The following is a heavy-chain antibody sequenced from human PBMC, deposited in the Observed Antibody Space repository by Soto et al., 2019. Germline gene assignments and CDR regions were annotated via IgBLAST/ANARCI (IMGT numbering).Heavy chain of an antibody. V-gene: IGHV3-23*01. CDR2: MSGSGDNA. CDR1: GFIFSSYA. Sequence: EVQLLESGGGLVQPGGSLRLSGEASGFIFSSYAMSWVRQAPGKGLEWVSAMSGSGDNAYYADSVKGRFTIARGNSKNLLTLQMKSLRAEDTAIYYCARFFAAGTRGYLDSWGQGTLVTVSS. CDR3: ARFFAAGTRGYLDS. D-gene: IGHD3-3*01. J-gene: IGHJ4*02.